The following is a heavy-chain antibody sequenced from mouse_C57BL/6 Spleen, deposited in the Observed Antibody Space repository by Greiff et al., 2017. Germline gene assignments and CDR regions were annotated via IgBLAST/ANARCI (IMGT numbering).Heavy chain of an antibody. CDR2: ISGGGGNT. CDR1: GFTFSSYT. J-gene: IGHJ4*01. V-gene: IGHV5-9*01. Sequence: EVQGVESGGGLVKPGGSLKLSCAASGFTFSSYTMSWVRQTPEKRLEWVATISGGGGNTYYPDSVKGRFTISRDNAKNTLYLQMSSLRSEDTALYYCARHGDGYYDAMDYWGQGTSVTVSS. CDR3: ARHGDGYYDAMDY. D-gene: IGHD2-3*01.